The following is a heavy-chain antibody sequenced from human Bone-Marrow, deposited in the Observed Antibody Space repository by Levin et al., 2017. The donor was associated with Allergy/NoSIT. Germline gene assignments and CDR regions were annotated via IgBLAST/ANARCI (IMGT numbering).Heavy chain of an antibody. Sequence: SCAVSGYSISRDNWWGWIRQPPGKGLEWIGYIYYHGRTYLNPSLTSRVTMSVDTSKNQFSLKLSSVSAVDTAVYYCARTRDGYNVFDSWGQGTPVTVSS. V-gene: IGHV4-28*01. CDR1: GYSISRDNW. CDR2: IYYHGRT. D-gene: IGHD5-24*01. CDR3: ARTRDGYNVFDS. J-gene: IGHJ4*02.